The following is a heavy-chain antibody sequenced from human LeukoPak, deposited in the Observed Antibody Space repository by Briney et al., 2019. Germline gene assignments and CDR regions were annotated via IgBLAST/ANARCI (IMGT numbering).Heavy chain of an antibody. D-gene: IGHD3-22*01. V-gene: IGHV1-46*01. CDR1: GYTFTNYY. CDR2: INPSSGST. Sequence: ASVKVSCKSSGYTFTNYYMCWVRHAPGQGLEWMGIINPSSGSTTYAQKFQGRVTMTSDTSTSTVYMELSSLRSEATAVYYCARGYDDTSGYSLDFWGQGTLVTVSS. CDR3: ARGYDDTSGYSLDF. J-gene: IGHJ4*02.